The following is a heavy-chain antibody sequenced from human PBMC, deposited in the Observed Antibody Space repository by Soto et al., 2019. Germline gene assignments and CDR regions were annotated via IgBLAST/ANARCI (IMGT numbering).Heavy chain of an antibody. J-gene: IGHJ3*02. CDR2: ISGSGGST. V-gene: IGHV3-23*01. D-gene: IGHD2-8*02. Sequence: GGSLRLSCAASGFTFSSYAMSWVRQAPGKGLEWVSAISGSGGSTYYADSVKGRFTISRDNSKNTLYLQMNSLKTEDTGVYYCTTPDLVASGDTWGQGTMVTVSS. CDR3: TTPDLVASGDT. CDR1: GFTFSSYA.